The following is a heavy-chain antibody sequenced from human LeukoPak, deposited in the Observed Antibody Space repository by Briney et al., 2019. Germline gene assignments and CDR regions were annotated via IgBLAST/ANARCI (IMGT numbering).Heavy chain of an antibody. CDR1: GGSISSYY. CDR3: ARDNLAVAGTSTPGPFDY. Sequence: KPSETLSLTCTVSGGSISSYYWSWFRQPAGKGLERIGRIYTSGSTNYNPSLKSRVTMSVDTSKNQFSLKLSSVTAADTAVYYCARDNLAVAGTSTPGPFDYWGQGTLVTVSS. J-gene: IGHJ4*02. V-gene: IGHV4-4*07. CDR2: IYTSGST. D-gene: IGHD6-19*01.